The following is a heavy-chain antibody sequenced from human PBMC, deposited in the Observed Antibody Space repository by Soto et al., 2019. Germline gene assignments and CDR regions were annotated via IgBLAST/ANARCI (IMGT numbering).Heavy chain of an antibody. CDR2: ISAYNGNT. J-gene: IGHJ4*02. CDR3: AREGLTYYDFWSGYSDY. D-gene: IGHD3-3*01. Sequence: ASVKVSCKASGYTFTSYGISWVRQAPGQGLEWMGWISAYNGNTNYAQKLQGRVTMTTDTPTSTAYMELRSLRSDDTAVYYCAREGLTYYDFWSGYSDYWGQGTLVTVSS. CDR1: GYTFTSYG. V-gene: IGHV1-18*01.